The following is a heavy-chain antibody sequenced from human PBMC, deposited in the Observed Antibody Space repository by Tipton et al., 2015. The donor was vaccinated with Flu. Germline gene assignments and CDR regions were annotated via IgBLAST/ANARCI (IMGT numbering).Heavy chain of an antibody. J-gene: IGHJ5*01. D-gene: IGHD5-24*01. CDR3: SRRFLLQCFES. CDR2: IYHSGNT. Sequence: GLVKPSGTLSLTCAVSGGSISNSNRWTWVRQPPGKGLEWIGEIYHSGNTNYNPSLKSRVTISIDKSKSQFSLKLTVVTAADTAVYFCSRRFLLQCFESWGQGTLITVSS. CDR1: GGSISNSNR. V-gene: IGHV4-4*02.